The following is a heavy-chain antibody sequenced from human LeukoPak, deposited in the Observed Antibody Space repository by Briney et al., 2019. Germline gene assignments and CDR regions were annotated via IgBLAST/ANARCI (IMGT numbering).Heavy chain of an antibody. V-gene: IGHV3-48*02. CDR3: ARDPYCSGGSCYSNYYYGMDV. Sequence: QTGGSLRLSCAASGFTFSSYSMNWVRQAPGKGLEWVSYISSSSSTIYYADSVKGRFTISRDNAKNSLYLQMNSLRDEDTAVYYCARDPYCSGGSCYSNYYYGMDVWGQGTTVTISS. CDR2: ISSSSSTI. J-gene: IGHJ6*02. CDR1: GFTFSSYS. D-gene: IGHD2-15*01.